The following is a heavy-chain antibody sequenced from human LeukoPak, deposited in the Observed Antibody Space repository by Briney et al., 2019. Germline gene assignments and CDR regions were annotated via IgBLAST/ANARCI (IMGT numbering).Heavy chain of an antibody. CDR1: GFTFRDYG. CDR2: IWYDGTTK. CDR3: ARARMVGGTTCYFAY. J-gene: IGHJ4*02. Sequence: TGGSLRLSCAASGFTFRDYGMHWVRQAPGKGLEWVALIWYDGTTKDYADSVKGRFTISRDNSKNTLYLQMNSLRAEDTSVYYCARARMVGGTTCYFAYWGQGTLVTVSS. V-gene: IGHV3-33*01. D-gene: IGHD1-26*01.